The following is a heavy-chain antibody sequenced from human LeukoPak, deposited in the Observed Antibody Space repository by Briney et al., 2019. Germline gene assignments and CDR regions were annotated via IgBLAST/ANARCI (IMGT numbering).Heavy chain of an antibody. J-gene: IGHJ4*02. V-gene: IGHV3-7*01. D-gene: IGHD5-18*01. Sequence: GALRLSCAASGFTFSSYWMSWVRQAPGKGLEWVANIKQDGSEKYYVDSVKGRFTISRDNAKNSLYLQMNSLRAEDTGVYYCASGYSYGYKWGQGTLVTVSS. CDR2: IKQDGSEK. CDR1: GFTFSSYW. CDR3: ASGYSYGYK.